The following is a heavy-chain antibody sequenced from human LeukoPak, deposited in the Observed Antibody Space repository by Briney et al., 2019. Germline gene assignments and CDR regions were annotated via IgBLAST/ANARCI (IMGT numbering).Heavy chain of an antibody. CDR1: GFTVSSNY. V-gene: IGHV3-23*01. CDR2: ISGSGGNT. Sequence: PGGSLRLSCAASGFTVSSNYMSWVRQAPGKGLEWVSAISGSGGNTYYADSVKGRFTISRDNSKNTLYLQMNSLRAEDTAVYYCARDREGSLVDPWGQGTLVTVSS. CDR3: ARDREGSLVDP. J-gene: IGHJ5*02.